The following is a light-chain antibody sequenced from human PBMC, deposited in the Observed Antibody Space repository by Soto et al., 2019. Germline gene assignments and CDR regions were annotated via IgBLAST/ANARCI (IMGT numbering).Light chain of an antibody. CDR3: QQYNDFQYT. V-gene: IGKV1-5*03. CDR2: KAT. Sequence: DIQMTQSPSTLSASVGDGVTITCRASQIIGSWLAWYQQKPGKAPKLLIYKATNLQSGVPSRFSGSVSGTDFSLTISSLQPEDSATYFCQQYNDFQYTFGPGTKLEI. J-gene: IGKJ2*01. CDR1: QIIGSW.